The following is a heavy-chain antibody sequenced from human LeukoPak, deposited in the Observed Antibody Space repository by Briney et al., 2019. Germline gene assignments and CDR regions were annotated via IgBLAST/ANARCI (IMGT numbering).Heavy chain of an antibody. D-gene: IGHD2/OR15-2a*01. Sequence: ASVKVSCKASGYTFTGYYMHWVRQAPGQGLEWMGWINPNSGGTNYAQKFQGRVTMTRDTSISTAYMELSRLRSDDTAVYYCARDLPEYPGSLGYIDVWGKGTTVTVSS. J-gene: IGHJ6*03. CDR1: GYTFTGYY. CDR2: INPNSGGT. CDR3: ARDLPEYPGSLGYIDV. V-gene: IGHV1-2*02.